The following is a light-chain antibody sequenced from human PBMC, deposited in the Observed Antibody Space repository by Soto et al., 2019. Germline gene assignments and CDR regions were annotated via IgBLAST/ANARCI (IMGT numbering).Light chain of an antibody. CDR3: QQYYSYPWP. J-gene: IGKJ1*01. CDR1: QGISSY. CDR2: AAS. Sequence: AIRMTQSPSSFSASTGDRVTITYRASQGISSYLAWYQQKPGKAPKLLIYAASTLQSGVPSRFIGSGSGTDFTLTISCLQAEDFATYYHQQYYSYPWPFGQGTKVEIK. V-gene: IGKV1-8*01.